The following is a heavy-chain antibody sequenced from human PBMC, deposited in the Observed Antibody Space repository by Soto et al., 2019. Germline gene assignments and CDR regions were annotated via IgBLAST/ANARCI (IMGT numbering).Heavy chain of an antibody. CDR1: GGSISSSSYY. J-gene: IGHJ6*02. V-gene: IGHV4-39*01. D-gene: IGHD3-3*01. CDR2: IYYSGST. CDR3: ARHSYDFWSGHYGMDV. Sequence: SETLSLTCAVSGGSISSSSYYWGWIRQPPGKGLEWIGSIYYSGSTYYNPSLKSRVTISVDTSKNQFSLKLSSVTAADTAVYYCARHSYDFWSGHYGMDVWGQGTTVTVSS.